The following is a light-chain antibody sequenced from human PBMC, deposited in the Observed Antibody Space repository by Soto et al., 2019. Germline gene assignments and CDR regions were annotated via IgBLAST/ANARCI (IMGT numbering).Light chain of an antibody. J-gene: IGKJ2*01. CDR1: QSITSE. CDR3: QQGHNWPLT. Sequence: EIVMTQSPATLSVSPGETATLSCRASQSITSELAWYQQKPGQPPRLLIYGASTRATGVPARFTGSGSGSEFTLTISGLQSEDFAVYYCQQGHNWPLTFSQGTRLEI. CDR2: GAS. V-gene: IGKV3-15*01.